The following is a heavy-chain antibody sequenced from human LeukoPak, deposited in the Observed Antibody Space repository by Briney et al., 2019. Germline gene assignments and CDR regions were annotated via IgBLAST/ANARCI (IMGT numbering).Heavy chain of an antibody. CDR1: AYSISSGYY. Sequence: SETLSLTCSVSAYSISSGYYWGWIRQPPGKGLEWIATIYHTGSTYYNPSLKSPVTISFDTSNNQFSLKLTSVTAADTAVYYCARTTMVRGTYYMDVWGKGTTVTVSS. CDR2: IYHTGST. CDR3: ARTTMVRGTYYMDV. J-gene: IGHJ6*03. D-gene: IGHD3-10*01. V-gene: IGHV4-38-2*02.